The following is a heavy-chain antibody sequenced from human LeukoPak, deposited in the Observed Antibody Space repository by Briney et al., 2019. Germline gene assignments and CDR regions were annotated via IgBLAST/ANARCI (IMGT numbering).Heavy chain of an antibody. CDR2: ISSSSSYI. D-gene: IGHD6-13*01. CDR3: ARAGTVVVGGYGMDV. V-gene: IGHV3-21*01. CDR1: GFTFTSYS. J-gene: IGHJ6*02. Sequence: GGSLRLSCAASGFTFTSYSMNWVRQAPGKGLEWVSSISSSSSYIYYADSVKGRFTISRDNAKNSLYLQMNSLRAEDTAVYYCARAGTVVVGGYGMDVWGQGTTVTVSS.